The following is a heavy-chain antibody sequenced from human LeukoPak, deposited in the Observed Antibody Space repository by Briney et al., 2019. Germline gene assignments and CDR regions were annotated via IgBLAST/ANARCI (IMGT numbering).Heavy chain of an antibody. Sequence: ASVKVSCKASGYTFTSYAMHWVRQAPGQRLEWMGWINAGNGNTKYSQKFQDRVTITRDTSASTAYMELSSLRSEDTAVYYRARVGDYGDYSGFDPWGQGTLVTVSS. CDR1: GYTFTSYA. D-gene: IGHD4-17*01. CDR3: ARVGDYGDYSGFDP. CDR2: INAGNGNT. V-gene: IGHV1-3*01. J-gene: IGHJ5*02.